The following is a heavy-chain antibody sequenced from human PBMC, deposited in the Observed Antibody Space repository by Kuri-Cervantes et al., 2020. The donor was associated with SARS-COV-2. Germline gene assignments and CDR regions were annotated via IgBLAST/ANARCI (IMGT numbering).Heavy chain of an antibody. V-gene: IGHV5-10-1*01. D-gene: IGHD2-21*02. CDR2: IDVSDSYT. Sequence: GESLKISCKGSGYSFTSYWISWVRQMPGKGLEWMGRIDVSDSYTNYSPSFQGHVTMSADRSIGTAYLHWGRLKDSDSTIYYCASDPLGVPYCSGDWSIPSCVIDVWGQGTMVTVSS. CDR1: GYSFTSYW. CDR3: ASDPLGVPYCSGDWSIPSCVIDV. J-gene: IGHJ6*02.